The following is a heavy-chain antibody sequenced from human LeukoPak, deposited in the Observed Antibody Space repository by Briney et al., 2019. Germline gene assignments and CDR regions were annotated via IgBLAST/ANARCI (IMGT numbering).Heavy chain of an antibody. V-gene: IGHV3-7*01. CDR2: IKQDGSEK. Sequence: GGSLRLSCAASGFTFSSYWMSWVRQAPGKGLEWVANIKQDGSEKYYVDSVKGRFTISRDNAKNSLYLQMNSLRAEDTAVYYCARDRFYGDGYNFDYWGQGTLVTVSS. D-gene: IGHD5-24*01. CDR1: GFTFSSYW. J-gene: IGHJ4*02. CDR3: ARDRFYGDGYNFDY.